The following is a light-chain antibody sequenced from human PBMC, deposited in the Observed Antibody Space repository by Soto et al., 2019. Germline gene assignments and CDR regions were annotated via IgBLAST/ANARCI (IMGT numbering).Light chain of an antibody. CDR3: MSYAGRNRFV. Sequence: QSALTQPPSASGSPGQSVTISCAGTINDVGGYNYVSWYQQHPGKVPQLMIYQVTKRPSGVPDRFSASKSDTTASLTISGLQAEDGGDYYCMSYAGRNRFVFGTGTKVTVL. CDR2: QVT. J-gene: IGLJ1*01. V-gene: IGLV2-8*01. CDR1: INDVGGYNY.